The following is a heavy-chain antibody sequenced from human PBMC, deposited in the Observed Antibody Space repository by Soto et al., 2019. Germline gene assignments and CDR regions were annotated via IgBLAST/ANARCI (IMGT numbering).Heavy chain of an antibody. CDR2: INPNSGGT. D-gene: IGHD3-10*01. Sequence: ASVKVSCKASGYTFTGYYMHWVRQAPGQGLEWMGWINPNSGGTNYAQKFQGRVTMTRDTSISTAYMELSRLRSDDTAVYYCARDSLWFGELMGYYYYYGMDVWGQGTTVTVSS. V-gene: IGHV1-2*02. CDR3: ARDSLWFGELMGYYYYYGMDV. J-gene: IGHJ6*02. CDR1: GYTFTGYY.